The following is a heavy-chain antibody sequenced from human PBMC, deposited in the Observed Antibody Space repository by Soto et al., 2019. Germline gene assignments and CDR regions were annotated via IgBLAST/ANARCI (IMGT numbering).Heavy chain of an antibody. D-gene: IGHD6-19*01. CDR3: ARTSCFLLAGTFACWFDP. CDR1: GYTLTGYY. V-gene: IGHV1-2*04. Sequence: ASVKVSCKASGYTLTGYYMHWVRQAPGQGLERMGWINPNSGGTNYAQKFQGWVTMTRDTSISTFYTELSTLSSEDTAVSYLARTSCFLLAGTFACWFDPCGQGTLVTVSS. CDR2: INPNSGGT. J-gene: IGHJ5*02.